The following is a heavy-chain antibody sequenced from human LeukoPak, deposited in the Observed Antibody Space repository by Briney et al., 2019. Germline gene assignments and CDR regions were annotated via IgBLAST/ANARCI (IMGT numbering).Heavy chain of an antibody. V-gene: IGHV1-8*01. Sequence: ASVKVSCKASGYTFTSYDINWVRQATGQGLEWMGWMNPNSGNTGYAQKFQGRVTMTTDTSTSTAYMELRSLRSDDTAVYYCARETYSSGWYVDYWGQGTLVTVSS. J-gene: IGHJ4*02. CDR3: ARETYSSGWYVDY. D-gene: IGHD6-19*01. CDR2: MNPNSGNT. CDR1: GYTFTSYD.